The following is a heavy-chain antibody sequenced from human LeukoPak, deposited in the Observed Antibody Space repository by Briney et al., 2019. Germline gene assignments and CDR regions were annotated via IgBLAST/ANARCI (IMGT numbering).Heavy chain of an antibody. V-gene: IGHV3-11*04. Sequence: GGSLRLSCAASGFTFSDSWMNWVRQAPGKGLEWVSYISSSGSTIYYADSVKGRFTISRDNAKNSLYLQMNSLRAEDTAVYYCAELGITMIGGVWGKGTTVTISS. J-gene: IGHJ6*04. CDR3: AELGITMIGGV. D-gene: IGHD3-10*02. CDR2: ISSSGSTI. CDR1: GFTFSDSW.